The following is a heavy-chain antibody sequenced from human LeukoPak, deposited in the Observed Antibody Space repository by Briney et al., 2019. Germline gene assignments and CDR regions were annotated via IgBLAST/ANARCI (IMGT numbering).Heavy chain of an antibody. CDR3: ARRRGGSGREAYNWFDP. D-gene: IGHD6-19*01. CDR1: GYTFTSYD. CDR2: MNPNSGNT. J-gene: IGHJ5*02. Sequence: ASVKVSCKASGYTFTSYDINWVRQATGQGLEWMGWMNPNSGNTGYAQEFQGRVTMTRNTSISTAYMELSSLRSEDTAVYYCARRRGGSGREAYNWFDPWGQGTLVTVSS. V-gene: IGHV1-8*01.